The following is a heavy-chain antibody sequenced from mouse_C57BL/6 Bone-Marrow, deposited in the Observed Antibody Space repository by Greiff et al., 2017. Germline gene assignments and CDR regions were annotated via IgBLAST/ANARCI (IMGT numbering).Heavy chain of an antibody. CDR1: GYTFTSYW. CDR2: IYPSDSET. CDR3: ARRDLLRRDYYAMDY. J-gene: IGHJ4*01. V-gene: IGHV1-61*01. Sequence: QVQLQQPGAELVRPGSSVKLSCKASGYTFTSYWMDWVKQRPGQGLEWIGTIYPSDSETHYNQKFKDKATLTVGQSSSTAYMQLSSLTSEDSAVYYCARRDLLRRDYYAMDYWGQGTSGTVAS. D-gene: IGHD1-1*01.